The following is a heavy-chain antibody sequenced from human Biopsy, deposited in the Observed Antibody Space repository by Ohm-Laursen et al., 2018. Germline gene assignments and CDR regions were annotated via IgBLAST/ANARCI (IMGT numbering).Heavy chain of an antibody. CDR1: GFTFSIYG. CDR2: IWYDGSNK. Sequence: SLRLSCTASGFTFSIYGMHWVRQAPGKGLEWVAVIWYDGSNKYYAGSVKGRFTISRDDPKNTLYLQMNSLRAEDTAVYYCAREGDDSSGYTPHYFDYWGQGTLATVSS. D-gene: IGHD3-22*01. CDR3: AREGDDSSGYTPHYFDY. J-gene: IGHJ4*02. V-gene: IGHV3-33*01.